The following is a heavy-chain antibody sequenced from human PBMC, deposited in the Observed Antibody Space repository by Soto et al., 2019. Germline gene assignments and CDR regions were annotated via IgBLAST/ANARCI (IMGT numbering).Heavy chain of an antibody. CDR1: GYPISSGYY. CDR2: IHNSGST. D-gene: IGHD5-12*01. J-gene: IGHJ4*02. V-gene: IGHV4-38-2*01. Sequence: PSETLSLTCAVSGYPISSGYYWGWIRQPPGKVLEWIGIIHNSGSTYYNPSLRSRITISVDTSKNQLSLKMPSLTAADTAFYYCARSSGYVPGGYWGQGILVTVSS. CDR3: ARSSGYVPGGY.